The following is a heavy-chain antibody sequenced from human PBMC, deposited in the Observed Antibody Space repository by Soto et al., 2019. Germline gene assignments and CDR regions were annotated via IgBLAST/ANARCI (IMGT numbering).Heavy chain of an antibody. CDR1: GGTFSSYA. CDR3: ARDHADCSGGSCYFDY. Sequence: SVKVSCKASGGTFSSYAISWVRQAPGQGLEWMGGIIPIFGTANYAQKFQGRVTITADESTGTAYMELSSLRSEDTAVYYCARDHADCSGGSCYFDYWGQGTLVTVSS. J-gene: IGHJ4*02. CDR2: IIPIFGTA. D-gene: IGHD2-15*01. V-gene: IGHV1-69*13.